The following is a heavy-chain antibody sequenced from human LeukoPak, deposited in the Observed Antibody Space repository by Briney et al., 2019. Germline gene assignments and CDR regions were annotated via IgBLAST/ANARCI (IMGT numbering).Heavy chain of an antibody. CDR3: ATDGPPEEVVGATFDY. CDR1: GFTFSSYS. D-gene: IGHD2-15*01. V-gene: IGHV3-21*06. Sequence: KPGGSLRLSCAASGFTFSSYSMNWVRQAPGKGLEWVSSISSSSSYIYYADSVKGRFTISRDNSKNTLYLQMNSLNAEGTAVYYCATDGPPEEVVGATFDYWGQGTLVSVSS. CDR2: ISSSSSYI. J-gene: IGHJ4*02.